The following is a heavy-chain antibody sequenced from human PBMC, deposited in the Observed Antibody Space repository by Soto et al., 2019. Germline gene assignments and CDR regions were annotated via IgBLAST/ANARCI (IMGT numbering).Heavy chain of an antibody. Sequence: GGSLRLSCLASGLTFSSYGMHWVRQAPGKGLEWVAVISYDGSNKYYADSVKGRFTISRDNSKNTLYLQMNSLRAEDKAVYYCAKAPGYSSSSGFDYWGQGTLLTVSS. J-gene: IGHJ4*02. D-gene: IGHD6-6*01. CDR3: AKAPGYSSSSGFDY. CDR1: GLTFSSYG. V-gene: IGHV3-30*18. CDR2: ISYDGSNK.